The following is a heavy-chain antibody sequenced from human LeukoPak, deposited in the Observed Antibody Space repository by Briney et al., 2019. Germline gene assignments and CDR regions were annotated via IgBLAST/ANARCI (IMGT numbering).Heavy chain of an antibody. V-gene: IGHV1-69*13. CDR2: IIPIFGTP. D-gene: IGHD3-22*01. J-gene: IGHJ4*02. CDR1: GGTFSIYG. Sequence: SVTVSFKASGGTFSIYGISWGRQAPGQGLEWMGGIIPIFGTPDYAQKSQGRVTIIADESTSTAYMELSRLRTEDTAVYYCAKLGVGSYDGSGYIDYWGQGTLVTVSS. CDR3: AKLGVGSYDGSGYIDY.